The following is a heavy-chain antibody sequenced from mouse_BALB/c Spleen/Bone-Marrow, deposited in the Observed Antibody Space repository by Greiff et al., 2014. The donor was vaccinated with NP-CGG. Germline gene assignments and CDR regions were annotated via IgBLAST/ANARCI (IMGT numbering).Heavy chain of an antibody. J-gene: IGHJ4*01. CDR1: GFTFSDFY. D-gene: IGHD1-1*02. CDR2: ISDGGTYT. Sequence: DVKLVESGGGLVKPGGSLKLSCAASGFTFSDFYMFWFRQTPEKRLEWVATISDGGTYTYYPDSVKGRFTISRDNAKNNLYLQMSSPKSEDTAMYYCARSGERYGAMDYWGQGTSVTVSS. V-gene: IGHV5-4*02. CDR3: ARSGERYGAMDY.